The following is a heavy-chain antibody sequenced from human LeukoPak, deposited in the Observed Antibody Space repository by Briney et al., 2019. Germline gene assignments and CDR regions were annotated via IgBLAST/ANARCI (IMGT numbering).Heavy chain of an antibody. D-gene: IGHD5-12*01. V-gene: IGHV3-30*02. CDR2: IRYDGSNK. Sequence: PGGSLRLSCAASGFTFSSSAMSWVRQAPGKGLEWVAFIRYDGSNKYHADSVKGRFTISRDNSKNTVYLQMNSLRAEDTAVYFCAKEYGYDYNDYSSMDVWGTGTTVTISS. CDR1: GFTFSSSA. J-gene: IGHJ6*04. CDR3: AKEYGYDYNDYSSMDV.